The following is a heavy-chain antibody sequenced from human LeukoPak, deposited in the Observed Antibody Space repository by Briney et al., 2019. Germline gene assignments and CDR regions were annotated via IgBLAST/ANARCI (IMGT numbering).Heavy chain of an antibody. CDR1: GFTFSSYG. D-gene: IGHD3-10*01. Sequence: GGSLRLSCAASGFTFSSYGMHWVRQAPGKGLEWVAVISYDGSNKYYADSVKGRFTISRDNSKNTLYLQMNSLRAEDTAVYYCAKDYPQLVWHNDAFDIWGQGTMVTVSS. V-gene: IGHV3-30*18. CDR3: AKDYPQLVWHNDAFDI. J-gene: IGHJ3*02. CDR2: ISYDGSNK.